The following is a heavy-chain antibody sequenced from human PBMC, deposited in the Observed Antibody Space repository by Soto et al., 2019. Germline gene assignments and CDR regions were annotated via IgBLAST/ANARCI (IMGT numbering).Heavy chain of an antibody. CDR1: GGTFSSYA. D-gene: IGHD5-18*01. J-gene: IGHJ6*02. CDR3: ARDPRGYSYGTGYYYYGMDV. V-gene: IGHV1-69*13. CDR2: IIPIFGTA. Sequence: SVKVSCKASGGTFSSYAISWVRQAPGQGLEWMGGIIPIFGTANYAQKFQGRVTITADESTSTAYMELSSLRSEDTAVYYCARDPRGYSYGTGYYYYGMDVWGQGTTVTVSS.